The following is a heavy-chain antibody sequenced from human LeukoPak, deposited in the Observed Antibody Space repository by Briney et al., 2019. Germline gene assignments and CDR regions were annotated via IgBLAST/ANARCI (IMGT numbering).Heavy chain of an antibody. CDR1: GYTFNGYY. D-gene: IGHD6-6*01. V-gene: IGHV1-2*02. J-gene: IGHJ4*02. CDR2: INPNSGGT. CDR3: ARDGAIAAPRFPHDY. Sequence: ASVKVSCKASGYTFNGYYKHWVRQAPGQGLEWMGWINPNSGGTNYAQKFQGRVTMTRDTSISTAYMELSRLRSDDTAVYYCARDGAIAAPRFPHDYWGQGTLVTVSS.